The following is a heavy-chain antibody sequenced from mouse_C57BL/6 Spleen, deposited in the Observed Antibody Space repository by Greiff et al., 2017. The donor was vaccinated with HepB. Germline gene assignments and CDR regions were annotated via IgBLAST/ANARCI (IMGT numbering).Heavy chain of an antibody. CDR1: GYTFTSYG. J-gene: IGHJ1*03. Sequence: QVHVKQSGAELARPGASVKLSCKASGYTFTSYGISWVKQRAGQGLEWIGEIYPRSGNTYYNEKFKGKATLTADKSSSTAYMELRSLTSEDSAVYFCARRGLYYGSSLWYFDVWGTGTTVTVSS. V-gene: IGHV1-81*01. CDR2: IYPRSGNT. CDR3: ARRGLYYGSSLWYFDV. D-gene: IGHD1-1*01.